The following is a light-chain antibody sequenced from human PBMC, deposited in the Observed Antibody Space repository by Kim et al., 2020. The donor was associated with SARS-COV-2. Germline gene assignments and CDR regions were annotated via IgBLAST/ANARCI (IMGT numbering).Light chain of an antibody. Sequence: QSVLTQPPSVSAAPGQTVTISCSGSSSNIGTNDVSWYQHLPGRAPKFLIYDNYKRPSGIPDRFSGSKSDASATLGITGLQTGDEADYYCATWDTSLTAVVFGGGPQLTVL. J-gene: IGLJ2*01. CDR1: SSNIGTND. V-gene: IGLV1-51*01. CDR2: DNY. CDR3: ATWDTSLTAVV.